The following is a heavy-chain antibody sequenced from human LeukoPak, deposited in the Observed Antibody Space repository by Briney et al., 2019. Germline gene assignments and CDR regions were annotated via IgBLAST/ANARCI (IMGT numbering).Heavy chain of an antibody. V-gene: IGHV3-23*01. CDR2: LSGDSSSI. D-gene: IGHD3-10*01. J-gene: IGHJ4*02. CDR1: QFTFNNNA. Sequence: GGSLRLSCAASQFTFNNNAMSWVRQAPGKGLEWVSGLSGDSSSIYYAASVKGRFTISRDNSKNMLYLQMNSLRAEDTAVYYCTKFRGSGSSTLYSFDYWGQGSLVTVAP. CDR3: TKFRGSGSSTLYSFDY.